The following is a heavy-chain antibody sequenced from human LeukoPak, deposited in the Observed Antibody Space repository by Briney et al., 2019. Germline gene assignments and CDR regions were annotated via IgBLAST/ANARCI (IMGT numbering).Heavy chain of an antibody. Sequence: GGSLRLSCAASGVTFSSYSMNWVRQAPGKGLEWVSSISSSSSYIYYADSVKGRFTIYRDNPKKSLYLQMNSLRAEDTAAYYCARGATTTRFGRFDPWGQGTLVIVSS. CDR2: ISSSSSYI. CDR3: ARGATTTRFGRFDP. J-gene: IGHJ5*02. CDR1: GVTFSSYS. V-gene: IGHV3-21*01. D-gene: IGHD4-17*01.